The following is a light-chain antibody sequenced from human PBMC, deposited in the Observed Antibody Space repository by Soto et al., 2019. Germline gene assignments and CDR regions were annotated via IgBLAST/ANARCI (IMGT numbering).Light chain of an antibody. CDR2: GAS. CDR3: QQYGSSPQWT. J-gene: IGKJ1*01. V-gene: IGKV3-20*01. CDR1: QSVSSSY. Sequence: EIVLTQSPGTLSLSPGERATLSCRASQSVSSSYLAWYQQKPGQAPRLLIYGASSRATGIPDRCSGSGSGTDFPLTISSLEPADFAVYYCQQYGSSPQWTFGQGTKVEIK.